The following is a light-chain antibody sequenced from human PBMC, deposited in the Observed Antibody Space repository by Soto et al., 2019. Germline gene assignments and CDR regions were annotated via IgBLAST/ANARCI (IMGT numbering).Light chain of an antibody. CDR1: QSVSSF. CDR3: QQRINWPLT. J-gene: IGKJ4*01. V-gene: IGKV3-11*01. CDR2: DVS. Sequence: EIVLTQSPVTLSLSPGERATLSCRASQSVSSFLAWYQQKPGQAPRLLIYDVSSRATGIPTRFSGSGSGTEFTLNISSLEPEDFAVYYCQQRINWPLTFGGGTKVEIK.